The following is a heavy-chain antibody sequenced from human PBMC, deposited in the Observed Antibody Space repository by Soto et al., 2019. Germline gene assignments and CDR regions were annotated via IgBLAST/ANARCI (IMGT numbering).Heavy chain of an antibody. V-gene: IGHV4-4*02. D-gene: IGHD2-2*01. Sequence: QVQLQESGPGLVKPSGTLSLTCAVSGGSISSGTWWSWVRQPPGRGLEWIGEIYHSGSPNYNPSLKSRVTMSVDKSKNLVSRGLSFVNAADSALYYCARLVPAAPNWFHPWGQGTLVTVSS. CDR1: GGSISSGTW. CDR2: IYHSGSP. J-gene: IGHJ5*02. CDR3: ARLVPAAPNWFHP.